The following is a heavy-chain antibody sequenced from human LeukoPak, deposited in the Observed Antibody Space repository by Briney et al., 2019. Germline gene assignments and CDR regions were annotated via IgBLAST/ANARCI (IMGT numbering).Heavy chain of an antibody. D-gene: IGHD6-13*01. Sequence: SETLSLTCSVSGASISSGLYYWNWIRQPAGKGLEWIGRIFESGKTNYNPSLKSRVTISVDTSKNQFSLKLRSVTAIDTAMYYCASSSWLRDANFDNWGQGTLVTVSS. CDR1: GASISSGLYY. CDR3: ASSSWLRDANFDN. J-gene: IGHJ4*02. V-gene: IGHV4-61*02. CDR2: IFESGKT.